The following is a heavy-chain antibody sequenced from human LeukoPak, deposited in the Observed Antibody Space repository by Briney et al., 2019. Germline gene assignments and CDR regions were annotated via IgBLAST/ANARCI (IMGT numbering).Heavy chain of an antibody. CDR2: IISSGSTI. D-gene: IGHD5-18*01. CDR3: SKAGDTNYYRYGDY. V-gene: IGHV3-48*03. J-gene: IGHJ4*02. Sequence: GGPLRPSCAAFGFTFSSYEMNWVGQAPGKGLEGVSYIISSGSTIYYADSVKGRFTISRDNAKNSLYLQMNSLRAEDTALYYCSKAGDTNYYRYGDYWGQGTLVTVSS. CDR1: GFTFSSYE.